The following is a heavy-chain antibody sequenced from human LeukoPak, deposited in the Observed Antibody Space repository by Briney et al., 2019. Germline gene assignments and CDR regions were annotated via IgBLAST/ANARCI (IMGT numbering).Heavy chain of an antibody. V-gene: IGHV4-38-2*02. CDR1: GGSISSYY. CDR3: ARHASTEYFQH. J-gene: IGHJ1*01. Sequence: SETLSLTCTVSGGSISSYYWGWIRQPPGKGLEWIGSIYHSGSTYYNPSLKSRVTISVDTSKNQFSLKLSSVTAADTAVYYCARHASTEYFQHWGQGTLVTVSS. CDR2: IYHSGST. D-gene: IGHD5/OR15-5a*01.